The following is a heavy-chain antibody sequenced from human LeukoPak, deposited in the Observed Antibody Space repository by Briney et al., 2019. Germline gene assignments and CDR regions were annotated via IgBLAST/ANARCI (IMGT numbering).Heavy chain of an antibody. J-gene: IGHJ4*02. D-gene: IGHD3-10*01. Sequence: GGSLRLSSAASGFTFSSYEMNWVRQAPGKGLEWVSYISSSGSTIYYADSVKGRFTISRDNAKNSLYLQMNSLRAEDTAVYYCARVASSFGEMGYWGQGTLVTVSS. CDR1: GFTFSSYE. CDR3: ARVASSFGEMGY. V-gene: IGHV3-48*03. CDR2: ISSSGSTI.